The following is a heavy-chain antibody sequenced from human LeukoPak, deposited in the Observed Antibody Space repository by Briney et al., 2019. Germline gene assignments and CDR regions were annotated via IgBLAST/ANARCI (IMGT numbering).Heavy chain of an antibody. CDR1: GCSISSSNW. D-gene: IGHD3-22*01. J-gene: IGHJ4*02. CDR3: ARTTSDYYDSSGYPSLFDY. CDR2: IYYSGST. V-gene: IGHV4-28*01. Sequence: SDTLSLTCAVSGCSISSSNWWGWIRQPPGKGLEWIGYIYYSGSTYYNPSLKSRVTMSVDTSKNQFSLKLSSVTAVDTAVYYCARTTSDYYDSSGYPSLFDYWGQGTLVTVSS.